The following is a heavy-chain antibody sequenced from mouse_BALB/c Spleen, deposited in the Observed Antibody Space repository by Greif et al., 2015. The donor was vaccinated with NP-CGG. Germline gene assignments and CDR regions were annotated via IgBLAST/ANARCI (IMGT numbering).Heavy chain of an antibody. CDR1: GYSITSGYY. Sequence: EVQRVESGPGLVKPSQSLSLTCSVTGYSITSGYYWNWIRQFPGNKLEWMGYISYDGSNNYNPSLKNRISITRDTSKNQFFLKLNSVTTEDTATYYCARKVNWGYAMDYWGQGTSVTVSS. CDR2: ISYDGSN. J-gene: IGHJ4*01. V-gene: IGHV3-6*02. D-gene: IGHD4-1*01. CDR3: ARKVNWGYAMDY.